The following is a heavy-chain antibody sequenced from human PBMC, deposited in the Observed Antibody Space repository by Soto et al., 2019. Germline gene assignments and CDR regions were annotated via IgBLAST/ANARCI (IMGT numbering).Heavy chain of an antibody. Sequence: GPVKVSFEASGYTFTNYGFSGVRQAPGQGLEWMGWINTYNGNTNHAQKLQGRVTMTTDTSTSTAYMELRSLRSDDTAVYYCARGVGSGTYYNQYNWFDPWGQGTLVTVSS. V-gene: IGHV1-18*01. J-gene: IGHJ5*02. CDR1: GYTFTNYG. D-gene: IGHD3-10*01. CDR3: ARGVGSGTYYNQYNWFDP. CDR2: INTYNGNT.